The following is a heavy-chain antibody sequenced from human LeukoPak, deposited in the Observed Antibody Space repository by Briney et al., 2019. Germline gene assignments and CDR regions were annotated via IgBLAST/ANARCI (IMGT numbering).Heavy chain of an antibody. V-gene: IGHV1-69*02. Sequence: SVKVSCKPSAGTFSIYTISWVRQAPGRGLEWMGRIIPILGIANYAQKFQGRVTITADKSTSTAYMELSSLRSEDTAVYYCAICYDSSGYYPQDDAFDIWGQGTMVTVSS. D-gene: IGHD3-22*01. J-gene: IGHJ3*02. CDR3: AICYDSSGYYPQDDAFDI. CDR2: IIPILGIA. CDR1: AGTFSIYT.